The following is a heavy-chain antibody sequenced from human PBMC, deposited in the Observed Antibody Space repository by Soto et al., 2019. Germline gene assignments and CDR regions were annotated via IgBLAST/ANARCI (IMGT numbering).Heavy chain of an antibody. J-gene: IGHJ3*02. CDR3: AREPRYCRGGSCSITGDAYDI. CDR1: GSIVSDTY. CDR2: ISNRGDT. V-gene: IGHV3-66*01. Sequence: EVQLVESRGGLVQPGGSLRLSCTASGSIVSDTYVNWVRQAPGKGLEWVSVISNRGDTHYADSVRGRFSLSRDISDNTLHLQMNSLRVEDTAVYYCAREPRYCRGGSCSITGDAYDIWGQGTLVTVSS. D-gene: IGHD2-15*01.